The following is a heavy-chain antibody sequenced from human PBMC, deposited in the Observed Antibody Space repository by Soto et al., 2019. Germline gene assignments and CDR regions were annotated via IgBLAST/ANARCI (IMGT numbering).Heavy chain of an antibody. Sequence: SETLSLTCTVSGGSISSYYWSWIRQPPGKGLEWIGYIYYSGSTNYNPSLKSRVTISVDTSKNQFSLQLNPVTPEDTAVYYCARVRKAYGDYSTNWFDPWGQGTLVTVSS. V-gene: IGHV4-59*12. D-gene: IGHD4-17*01. CDR2: IYYSGST. CDR3: ARVRKAYGDYSTNWFDP. CDR1: GGSISSYY. J-gene: IGHJ5*02.